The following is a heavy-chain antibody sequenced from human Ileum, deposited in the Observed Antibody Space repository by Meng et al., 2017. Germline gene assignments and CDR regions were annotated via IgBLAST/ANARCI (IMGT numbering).Heavy chain of an antibody. Sequence: GSGHGLVWLSGPLSLTFVASGDSISSSNWWNWVRQPPGKGRDWIGEIFDTGSTNYNPYLKSRVTISADKSKNQFSLNLSSVTAADTAVYYCATNKNKKIDYWGQGTLVTVSS. CDR3: ATNKNKKIDY. J-gene: IGHJ4*02. CDR2: IFDTGST. CDR1: GDSISSSNW. V-gene: IGHV4-4*02. D-gene: IGHD2/OR15-2a*01.